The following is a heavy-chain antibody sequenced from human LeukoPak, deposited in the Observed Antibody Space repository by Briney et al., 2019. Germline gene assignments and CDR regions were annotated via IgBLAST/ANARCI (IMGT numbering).Heavy chain of an antibody. V-gene: IGHV3-30-3*01. CDR2: ISYDGSNK. CDR3: ARDVSTTGQFDY. J-gene: IGHJ4*02. Sequence: GGSLRLSCAASGFTFSSYAMHWVRQAPGKGLEWVAVISYDGSNKYYADSVKGRFTISRDNSKSTLYLQMNSLRAEDTAVYYCARDVSTTGQFDYWGQGTLVTVSS. CDR1: GFTFSSYA. D-gene: IGHD4-4*01.